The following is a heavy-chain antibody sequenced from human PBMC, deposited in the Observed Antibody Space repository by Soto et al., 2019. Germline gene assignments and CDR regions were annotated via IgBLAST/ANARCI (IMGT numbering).Heavy chain of an antibody. CDR3: ARASSYSSSSEYNRRNWFDP. CDR2: ISSSSSYI. D-gene: IGHD6-6*01. Sequence: GESLKISCAASGFTFSSYSMNWVRQAPGKGLEWVSSISSSSSYIYYADSVKGRFTISRDNAKNSLYLQMNSLRAEDTAVYYCARASSYSSSSEYNRRNWFDPWGQGTLVTVSS. V-gene: IGHV3-21*01. J-gene: IGHJ5*02. CDR1: GFTFSSYS.